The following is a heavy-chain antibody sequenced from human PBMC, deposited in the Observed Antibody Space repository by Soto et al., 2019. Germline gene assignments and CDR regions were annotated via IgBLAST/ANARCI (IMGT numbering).Heavy chain of an antibody. Sequence: EVQLVESGGGLVKPGGSRGLSCAASGFTFSSYSMNWVRRVPGKGREWASSISSSGSYKYYADSVKGRFTISRDNAKNSLYLQMNSLRAEDTAVYYCARDYGKWDPRDYWGQGTLVTVSS. CDR2: ISSSGSYK. J-gene: IGHJ4*02. CDR3: ARDYGKWDPRDY. V-gene: IGHV3-21*01. CDR1: GFTFSSYS. D-gene: IGHD1-26*01.